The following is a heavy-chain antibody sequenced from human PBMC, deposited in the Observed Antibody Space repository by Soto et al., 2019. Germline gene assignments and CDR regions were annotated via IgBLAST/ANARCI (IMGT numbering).Heavy chain of an antibody. Sequence: ASVKVSCKASGYTFTSYGISWVRQAPGQGLEWMGWISAYNGNTNYAQKLQGRVTMTTEQSTGTAYMELRSLSPDDTAVYYFARVLPSYGNGGGYYNYDGLAVWGQGTTVTVSS. V-gene: IGHV1-18*04. CDR1: GYTFTSYG. CDR2: ISAYNGNT. J-gene: IGHJ6*02. D-gene: IGHD5-18*01. CDR3: ARVLPSYGNGGGYYNYDGLAV.